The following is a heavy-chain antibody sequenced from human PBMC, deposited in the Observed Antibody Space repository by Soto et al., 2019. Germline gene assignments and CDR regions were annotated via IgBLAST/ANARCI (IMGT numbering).Heavy chain of an antibody. J-gene: IGHJ4*02. V-gene: IGHV4-31*03. Sequence: QVQLQESGPGLVKPSQTLSLTCTVSGGSISMSVYFWSWIRQHPGKGLEWIGYIYDSGSTYYNPSLKSRVSLSVDTSKNQFSLNLTSVTAADTAMYYCARSSRSYFDYWGQGTLVTVSS. CDR1: GGSISMSVYF. CDR2: IYDSGST. CDR3: ARSSRSYFDY.